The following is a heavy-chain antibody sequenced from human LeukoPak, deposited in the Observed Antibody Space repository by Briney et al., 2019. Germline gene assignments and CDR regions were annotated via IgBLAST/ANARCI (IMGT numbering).Heavy chain of an antibody. Sequence: ASVKVSCKASGYSFNNYGITWVRQAPGQGLEWMGWINPNSGGTNYAQKFQGRVTMTRDTSISTAYMELSRLRSDDTAVYYCARAYCSGGSCYGLDYWGQGTLVTVSS. J-gene: IGHJ4*02. CDR2: INPNSGGT. V-gene: IGHV1-2*02. CDR1: GYSFNNYG. D-gene: IGHD2-15*01. CDR3: ARAYCSGGSCYGLDY.